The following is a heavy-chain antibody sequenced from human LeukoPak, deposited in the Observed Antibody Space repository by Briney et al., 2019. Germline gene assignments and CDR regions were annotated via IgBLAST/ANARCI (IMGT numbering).Heavy chain of an antibody. CDR3: ARDQSSSWYVWFDP. CDR1: GFTFSSYE. J-gene: IGHJ5*02. V-gene: IGHV3-48*03. CDR2: ISSSGTTI. D-gene: IGHD6-13*01. Sequence: GGSLGLSCTASGFTFSSYEMNWVRQAPGKGLEWVSYISSSGTTIYYADFVKGRFSISRDNAKNSLYLQMNSLRAEDTAVYYCARDQSSSWYVWFDPWGQGTLVTVSS.